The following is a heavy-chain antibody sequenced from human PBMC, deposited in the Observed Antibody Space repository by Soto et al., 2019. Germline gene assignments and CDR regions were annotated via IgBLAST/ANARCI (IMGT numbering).Heavy chain of an antibody. CDR3: ASVIAVAGIYFDY. Sequence: PSETLSLTCTVSGGSISSYYWSWIRQPPGKGLEWIGYIYYSGSTNYNPSLKSRVTISVDTSKNQFSLKLSSVTAADTAVYYWASVIAVAGIYFDYWGQGTRVTVAS. CDR1: GGSISSYY. D-gene: IGHD6-19*01. J-gene: IGHJ4*02. V-gene: IGHV4-59*01. CDR2: IYYSGST.